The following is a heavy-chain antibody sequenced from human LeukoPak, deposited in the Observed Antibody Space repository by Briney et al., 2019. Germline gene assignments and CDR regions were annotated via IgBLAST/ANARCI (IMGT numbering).Heavy chain of an antibody. CDR1: GFTFNHYG. CDR2: IWSDGTNR. CDR3: ARDAQRGFDYSNSLQY. V-gene: IGHV3-33*01. J-gene: IGHJ4*02. D-gene: IGHD4-11*01. Sequence: PGRSLTLSCAATGFTFNHYGMHWVRQAPGKGLEWVAVIWSDGTNRYYADSVKGRFTISRDDSRNTVCLQMNSLRPEDTGVYYCARDAQRGFDYSNSLQYWGQGTPVTVST.